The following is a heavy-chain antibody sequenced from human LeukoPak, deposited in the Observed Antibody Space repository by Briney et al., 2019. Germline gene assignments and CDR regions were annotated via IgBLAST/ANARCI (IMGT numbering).Heavy chain of an antibody. V-gene: IGHV3-23*01. J-gene: IGHJ4*02. CDR1: GFTFSSYA. D-gene: IGHD3-22*01. Sequence: GGSLRLSCAASGFTFSSYAMSWVRQAPGKGLEWVSAISGSGGSTYYADSVKGRFTITRDNPKNTLYLQMNSLRAEDTAVYYCAKDKLRSSGYYIDYWGQGTLVTVSS. CDR3: AKDKLRSSGYYIDY. CDR2: ISGSGGST.